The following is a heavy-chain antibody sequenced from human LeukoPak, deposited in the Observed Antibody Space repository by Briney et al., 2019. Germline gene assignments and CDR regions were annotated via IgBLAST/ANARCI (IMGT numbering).Heavy chain of an antibody. V-gene: IGHV1-46*01. CDR1: GYTFTNYY. CDR2: INPTSGST. D-gene: IGHD2-21*01. Sequence: ASVKVSCKASGYTFTNYYMHWVRQAPGQGLEWMGIINPTSGSTSSAQNFQGRVTMTRHTSSSTFYMELSSLRSDDTAVYYCARRSYSHWYFYLWGRGTLVTVSS. CDR3: ARRSYSHWYFYL. J-gene: IGHJ2*01.